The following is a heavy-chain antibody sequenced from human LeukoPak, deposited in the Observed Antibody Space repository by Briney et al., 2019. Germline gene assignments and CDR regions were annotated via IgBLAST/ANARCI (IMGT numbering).Heavy chain of an antibody. Sequence: PGGSLRLSCAASGFTFSGSAMHWVRQASGKGLEWVSAISGSGGSTYYADSVKGRFTISRDNAKNSLYLQMNSLRAEDTAVYYCARRSYCGGDCYSGLNSWGQGTLVTVSS. CDR1: GFTFSGSA. J-gene: IGHJ4*02. CDR3: ARRSYCGGDCYSGLNS. CDR2: ISGSGGST. D-gene: IGHD2-21*02. V-gene: IGHV3-21*01.